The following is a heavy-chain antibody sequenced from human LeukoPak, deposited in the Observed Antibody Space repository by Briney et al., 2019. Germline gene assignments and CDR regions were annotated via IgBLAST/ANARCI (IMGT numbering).Heavy chain of an antibody. Sequence: GGSLRLSCAASGFSFSIYVMHWVRQAPGKGLEWVSFIRYDGSNKYYADSVKGRFTISRDNSKNTLYLQMNSLRAGDTAGYYCAKAHTASVNYEAFDLWGQGTMVSVSS. J-gene: IGHJ3*01. V-gene: IGHV3-30*02. CDR1: GFSFSIYV. CDR3: AKAHTASVNYEAFDL. D-gene: IGHD3-10*01. CDR2: IRYDGSNK.